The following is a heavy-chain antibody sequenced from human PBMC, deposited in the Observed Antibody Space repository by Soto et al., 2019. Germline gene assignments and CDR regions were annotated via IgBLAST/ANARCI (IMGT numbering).Heavy chain of an antibody. CDR2: IPYDGSGE. V-gene: IGHV3-30*18. Sequence: QVQLVESGGGVVQPGRSLRLSCVASGFTLSNTGMHWVRQAPGKGLEWVAMIPYDGSGEYYADSVRGRFTISRDNSKNTLYLQMSSLRPEDTSVYYWAKDWGSKGWFTYCGPWGQGTLVTASS. CDR3: AKDWGSKGWFTYCGP. J-gene: IGHJ5*02. D-gene: IGHD6-19*01. CDR1: GFTLSNTG.